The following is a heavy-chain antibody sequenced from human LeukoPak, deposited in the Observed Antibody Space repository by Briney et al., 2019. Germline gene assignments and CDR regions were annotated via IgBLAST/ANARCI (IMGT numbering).Heavy chain of an antibody. J-gene: IGHJ4*02. CDR1: GDSISSSSYY. CDR3: ARGSGYYYVDFDY. CDR2: IYYSGST. V-gene: IGHV4-39*01. D-gene: IGHD3-22*01. Sequence: SETLSLTCTVSGDSISSSSYYWGWIRQPPGKGLEWIGSIYYSGSTYYNPSLESRVTISVDTSKNQFPLKLSSVTAADTAVYYCARGSGYYYVDFDYWGQGTLVTASS.